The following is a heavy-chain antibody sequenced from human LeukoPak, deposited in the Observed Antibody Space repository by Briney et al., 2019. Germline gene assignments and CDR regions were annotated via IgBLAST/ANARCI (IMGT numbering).Heavy chain of an antibody. V-gene: IGHV1-2*02. CDR1: GYTFTGYY. CDR3: ARDHGFFYYYYMDV. CDR2: INPNSGGT. Sequence: ASVKVSCKASGYTFTGYYMHWVRQAPGQGLGWMGWINPNSGGTNYAQKFQGRVTMTRDTSISTAYMELSRLRSDDTAVYYCARDHGFFYYYYMDVWGKGTTVTVSS. D-gene: IGHD3-10*01. J-gene: IGHJ6*03.